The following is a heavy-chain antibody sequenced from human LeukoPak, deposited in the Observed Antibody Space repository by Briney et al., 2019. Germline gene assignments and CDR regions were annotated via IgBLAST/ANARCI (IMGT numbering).Heavy chain of an antibody. V-gene: IGHV4-4*07. Sequence: SETLSLTCTVSGGSMSSYYWSWIRQPAGKGPEWIGRIYTSGSPNHNPSLKSRVTMSVDTSKNQFSLKLSSVTAADTAVYYCARDLNPRGSYRYARFDPWGQGTLVTVSS. J-gene: IGHJ5*02. CDR1: GGSMSSYY. CDR3: ARDLNPRGSYRYARFDP. CDR2: IYTSGSP. D-gene: IGHD3-16*02.